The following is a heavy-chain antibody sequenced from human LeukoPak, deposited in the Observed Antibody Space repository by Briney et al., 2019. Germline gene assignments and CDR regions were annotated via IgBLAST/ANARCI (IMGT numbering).Heavy chain of an antibody. CDR1: GYTFTSYG. J-gene: IGHJ5*02. CDR2: ISTYNGNT. V-gene: IGHV1-18*01. CDR3: ARDQLSRGVWFDP. Sequence: ASVRVSCKASGYTFTSYGISWVRQAPGQGLEWMGWISTYNGNTNYAQKLQGRVTMTTEISTSTAYMELRSLRSDDTAVYYCARDQLSRGVWFDPWGQGTLVTVSS. D-gene: IGHD1-1*01.